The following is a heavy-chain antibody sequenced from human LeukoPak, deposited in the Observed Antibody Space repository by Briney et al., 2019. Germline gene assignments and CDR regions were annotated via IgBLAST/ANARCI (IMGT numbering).Heavy chain of an antibody. CDR2: IKQDGSEK. CDR1: GFTFSSYW. V-gene: IGHV3-7*01. J-gene: IGHJ5*02. D-gene: IGHD2-21*02. Sequence: GGSLRLSCAASGFTFSSYWMSWVRQAPGKGLEWVANIKQDGSEKYYVDSVKGRSTISRDNAKNSLYLQMNSLRAEDTAVYYCARDMPPGVVVVTAPGWFDPWGQGTLVTVSS. CDR3: ARDMPPGVVVVTAPGWFDP.